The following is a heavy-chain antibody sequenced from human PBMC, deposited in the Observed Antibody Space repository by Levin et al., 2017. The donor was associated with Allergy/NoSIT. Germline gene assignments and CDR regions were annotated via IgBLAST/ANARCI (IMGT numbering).Heavy chain of an antibody. CDR3: AKKQGGTSGFSFDV. D-gene: IGHD1-1*01. J-gene: IGHJ3*01. V-gene: IGHV3-23*01. Sequence: GGSLRLSCAASGFTFSDYAMTWVRQAPGKGLEWVSVITGGGFNTYYGDSVKGRFTVSRDNSKNMLYLELNSLRAEDTAVYYCAKKQGGTSGFSFDVWGQGTMVTVSS. CDR1: GFTFSDYA. CDR2: ITGGGFNT.